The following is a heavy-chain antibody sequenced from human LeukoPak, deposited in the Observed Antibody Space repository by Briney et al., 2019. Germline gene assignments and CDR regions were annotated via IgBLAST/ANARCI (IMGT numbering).Heavy chain of an antibody. J-gene: IGHJ4*02. CDR1: GDSISSFY. CDR3: ARGVVIAPQTFDY. V-gene: IGHV4-59*01. D-gene: IGHD2-21*01. Sequence: SETLSLTCTVSGDSISSFYWSWIRQPPGKGLEWIGYIYYSGSTNYNPSLKSRVTISVDTSQNQFSLGLRPVTAADTAVYYCARGVVIAPQTFDYWGQGTLVTVSS. CDR2: IYYSGST.